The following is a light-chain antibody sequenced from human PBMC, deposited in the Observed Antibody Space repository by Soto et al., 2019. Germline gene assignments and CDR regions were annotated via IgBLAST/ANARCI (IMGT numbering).Light chain of an antibody. V-gene: IGLV2-18*02. CDR1: SSDVGSYNR. J-gene: IGLJ1*01. CDR3: SSYTSSSTYV. CDR2: EVS. Sequence: QSALTQPPSVSGSPGQSFTISCTGTSSDVGSYNRVSWYQQPPGTAPKLMVYEVSNRPSGVPDSFSGSKSGNTASLTISGLQAEDEADDSCSSYTSSSTYVFGTGTKLTVL.